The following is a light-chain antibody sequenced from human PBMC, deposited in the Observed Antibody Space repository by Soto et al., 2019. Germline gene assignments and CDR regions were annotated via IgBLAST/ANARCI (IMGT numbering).Light chain of an antibody. J-gene: IGLJ2*01. Sequence: QSALTQPASVSGSPGQAITISCTGTSSDIGSYNYVSWYRQHPGKAPKLLIYEVSHRPSGVSDRFSGSKSGNTASLTISGRQAEDEADYFCNSFSSSSTVIFGGGTKLTVL. V-gene: IGLV2-14*01. CDR1: SSDIGSYNY. CDR2: EVS. CDR3: NSFSSSSTVI.